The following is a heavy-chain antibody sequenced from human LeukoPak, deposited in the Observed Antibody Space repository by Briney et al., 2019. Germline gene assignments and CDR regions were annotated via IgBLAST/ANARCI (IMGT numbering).Heavy chain of an antibody. V-gene: IGHV4-39*01. CDR2: IYYSGST. CDR3: ARHLRSGSHGFGWFDP. D-gene: IGHD1-26*01. CDR1: GGSISSGGYY. Sequence: SQTLSLTCTVSGGSISSGGYYWGWIRQPPGKGLEWIGSIYYSGSTYYNPSLKSRVTISVDTSRNQFSLKLSSVTAADTAVYYCARHLRSGSHGFGWFDPWGQGTLVTVSS. J-gene: IGHJ5*02.